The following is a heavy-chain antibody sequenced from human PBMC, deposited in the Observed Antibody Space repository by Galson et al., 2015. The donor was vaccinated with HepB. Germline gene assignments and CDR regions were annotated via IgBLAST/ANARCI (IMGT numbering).Heavy chain of an antibody. CDR1: GFTFTDYN. J-gene: IGHJ5*02. V-gene: IGHV3-48*01. D-gene: IGHD2-15*01. Sequence: SLRLSCAVSGFTFTDYNMNWVRQAPGKGLEWISYIRSNNNFRWYADSVKGRFTISRDNSKNTLYLQMKFLRVEDTAVYYCTKDYRKFCSGGSCYSGTWFDPWGQGTLVTVSS. CDR2: IRSNNNFR. CDR3: TKDYRKFCSGGSCYSGTWFDP.